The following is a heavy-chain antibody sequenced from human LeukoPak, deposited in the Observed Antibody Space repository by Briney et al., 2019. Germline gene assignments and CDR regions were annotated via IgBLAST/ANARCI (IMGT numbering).Heavy chain of an antibody. CDR3: ARQDPFFDP. V-gene: IGHV4-4*09. CDR2: IYTSGST. J-gene: IGHJ5*02. CDR1: GGSISSYF. Sequence: SETLSLTCTVSGGSISSYFWSWIRQPPGKGLEWIGYIYTSGSTKYNPSLKSRVTISVDPSKNQLSLRLSSVTAADTAVYYCARQDPFFDPWGPGTLVTVCS.